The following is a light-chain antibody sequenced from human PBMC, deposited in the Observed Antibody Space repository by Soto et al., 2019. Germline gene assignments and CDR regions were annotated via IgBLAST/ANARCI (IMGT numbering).Light chain of an antibody. J-gene: IGKJ1*01. CDR1: QSVSSSY. CDR2: GAS. CDR3: QQYGSSSWT. Sequence: EIVLTQSPGTLPLSPGERATLSCRASQSVSSSYLAWYQQKPGQAPRLLIYGASSRATGIPDRFSGSGSGTDFTLTISRLEPEDFAVYYCQQYGSSSWTFGQGTKADIK. V-gene: IGKV3-20*01.